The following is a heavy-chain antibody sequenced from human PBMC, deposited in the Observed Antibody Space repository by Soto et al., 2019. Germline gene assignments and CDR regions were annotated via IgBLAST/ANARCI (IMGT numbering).Heavy chain of an antibody. J-gene: IGHJ4*02. CDR1: GYTFTSYG. CDR3: ARERPRVFLLAYCISTSCSPSLDY. Sequence: ASVKVSCKASGYTFTSYGISWVRQAPGQGLEWMGWISAYNGNTNYAQKLQGRVTMTTDTSTSTAYMELRSLRSDDTAVYYCARERPRVFLLAYCISTSCSPSLDYWGQGTLVTVSS. D-gene: IGHD2-2*01. V-gene: IGHV1-18*01. CDR2: ISAYNGNT.